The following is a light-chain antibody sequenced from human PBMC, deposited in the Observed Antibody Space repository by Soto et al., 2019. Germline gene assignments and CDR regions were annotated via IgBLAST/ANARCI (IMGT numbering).Light chain of an antibody. CDR3: QQRNIWPTVT. J-gene: IGKJ5*01. CDR1: QSVSRN. Sequence: EIVMTQSPDILSVSPGVRATLSCRPSQSVSRNLAWYRQKLGQSPRLLIYGASTRANGIPARFSGSGSGADLTLTLSSLEPEDFAVYDCQQRNIWPTVTFGQGTRLENK. V-gene: IGKV3-15*01. CDR2: GAS.